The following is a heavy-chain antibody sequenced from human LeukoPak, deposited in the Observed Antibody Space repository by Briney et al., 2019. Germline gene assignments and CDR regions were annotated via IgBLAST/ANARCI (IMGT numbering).Heavy chain of an antibody. CDR2: IIPIFGTA. V-gene: IGHV1-69*01. D-gene: IGHD3-10*01. CDR3: ASSGRFGELGSYMDV. Sequence: ASVKVSCKASGGTFSSYAISWVRQAPGQGLEWMGGIIPIFGTANYAQKFQGRVTITADESTSTAYMELSSLRSEDTAVYYCASSGRFGELGSYMDVWGKGTTVTVSS. J-gene: IGHJ6*03. CDR1: GGTFSSYA.